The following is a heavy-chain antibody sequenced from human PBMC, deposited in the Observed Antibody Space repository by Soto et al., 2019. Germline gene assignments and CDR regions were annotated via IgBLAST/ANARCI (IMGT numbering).Heavy chain of an antibody. D-gene: IGHD6-13*01. J-gene: IGHJ6*02. Sequence: ASVKVSCKASGYTFTSYGISWVRQAPGQGLEWMGWISAYNGNTNYAQKLQGRVTMTTDTSTSTAYMELRSLRSDDTAVYYCARDSSSWYTDLLHYYYYYGMDVWGQGTTVTVS. CDR2: ISAYNGNT. CDR3: ARDSSSWYTDLLHYYYYYGMDV. V-gene: IGHV1-18*04. CDR1: GYTFTSYG.